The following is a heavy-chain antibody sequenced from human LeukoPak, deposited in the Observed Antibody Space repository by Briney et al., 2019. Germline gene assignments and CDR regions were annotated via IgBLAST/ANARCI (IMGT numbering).Heavy chain of an antibody. CDR3: ARADGPVYSNYWFDP. Sequence: PSQTLSLTCTVSGGSISSGGYYWSWIRQPPGKGLEWIGYIYYSGSTYYNPSLKSRVTISVDTSKNQFSLKLSSVTAADTAVYYCARADGPVYSNYWFDPWGQGTLVTVSS. J-gene: IGHJ5*02. CDR1: GGSISSGGYY. V-gene: IGHV4-30-4*01. CDR2: IYYSGST. D-gene: IGHD4-11*01.